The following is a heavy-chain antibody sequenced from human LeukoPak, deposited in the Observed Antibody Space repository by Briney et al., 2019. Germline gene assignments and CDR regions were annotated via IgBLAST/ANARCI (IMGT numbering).Heavy chain of an antibody. Sequence: SVKVSRKASGGTFSSYAISWVRQAPGQGLEWMGGIIPIFGTANYAQKFQGRVTITADKSTSTAYMELSSLRSEDTAVYYCARERDGYSYYFDYWGQGTLVTVSS. CDR2: IIPIFGTA. V-gene: IGHV1-69*06. CDR3: ARERDGYSYYFDY. J-gene: IGHJ4*02. CDR1: GGTFSSYA. D-gene: IGHD5-24*01.